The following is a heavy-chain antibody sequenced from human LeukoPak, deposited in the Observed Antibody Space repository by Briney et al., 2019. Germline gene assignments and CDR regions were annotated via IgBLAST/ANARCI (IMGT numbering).Heavy chain of an antibody. CDR2: IWYDGSNK. J-gene: IGHJ5*02. CDR1: GFTVSSNY. CDR3: ARSLYSGYDNNWFDP. D-gene: IGHD5-12*01. Sequence: GGSLRLSCAASGFTVSSNYMSWVRQAPGKGLEWVAVIWYDGSNKYYADSVKGRFTISRDNSKNTLYLQMNSLRAEDTAVYYCARSLYSGYDNNWFDPWGQGTLVTVSS. V-gene: IGHV3-33*08.